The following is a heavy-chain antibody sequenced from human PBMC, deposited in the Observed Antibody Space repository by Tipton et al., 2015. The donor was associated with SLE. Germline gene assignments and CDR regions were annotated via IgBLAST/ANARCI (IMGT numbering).Heavy chain of an antibody. J-gene: IGHJ4*02. V-gene: IGHV4-34*01. Sequence: TLSLTCAVYGGSFSGYYWSWIRQPPGKGLEWIGEINHSGSTNYNPSLKSRVTISVDTSKNQFSLKLSSVTASDTAVYYCARSQVDTAMVPFFDYWGQGALVTVSS. D-gene: IGHD5-18*01. CDR2: INHSGST. CDR1: GGSFSGYY. CDR3: ARSQVDTAMVPFFDY.